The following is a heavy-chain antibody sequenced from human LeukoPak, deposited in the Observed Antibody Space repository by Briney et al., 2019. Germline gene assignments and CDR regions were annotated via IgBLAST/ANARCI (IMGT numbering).Heavy chain of an antibody. J-gene: IGHJ5*02. D-gene: IGHD6-13*01. V-gene: IGHV3-21*01. CDR1: GFTFSSYS. CDR3: ARDAIAAAGTRGWFDP. Sequence: GGSRRLSCAASGFTFSSYSMNWVRQAPGKGLEWVSSISSSSSYIYYADSVKGRFTISRDNAKNSLYLQMNSLRAEDTAVYYCARDAIAAAGTRGWFDPWGQGTLVTVSS. CDR2: ISSSSSYI.